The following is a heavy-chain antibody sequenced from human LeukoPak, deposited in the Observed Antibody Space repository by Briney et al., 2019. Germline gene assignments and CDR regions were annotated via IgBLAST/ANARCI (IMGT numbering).Heavy chain of an antibody. CDR1: GFTFSNNV. CDR3: AKRGAEVGETVAPGDY. V-gene: IGHV3-23*01. CDR2: VSRSGGSI. J-gene: IGHJ4*02. D-gene: IGHD1-26*01. Sequence: GGSLRLSCAASGFTFSNNVMSWVRQAPGKGLEWVSSVSRSGGSIYYADSVKGRFTSSRDNSKNTLYLQMNSPRVDDTAVYYCAKRGAEVGETVAPGDYWGQGTLVTVSS.